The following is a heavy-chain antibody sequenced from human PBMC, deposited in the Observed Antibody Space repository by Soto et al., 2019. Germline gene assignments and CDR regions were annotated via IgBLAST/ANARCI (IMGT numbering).Heavy chain of an antibody. CDR3: ARGRYGDY. V-gene: IGHV1-18*01. CDR1: GYAFTTYG. CDR2: ISAHNGNA. J-gene: IGHJ4*02. D-gene: IGHD1-1*01. Sequence: QVHLVQSGAEVKKPGASVKVSCKGSGYAFTTYGITWVRQAPGQGLEWMGWISAHNGNANYAQKLQGRVTVTRDTSTSTAYMELRSLRSDDTAVYYCARGRYGDYWGQGALVTVSS.